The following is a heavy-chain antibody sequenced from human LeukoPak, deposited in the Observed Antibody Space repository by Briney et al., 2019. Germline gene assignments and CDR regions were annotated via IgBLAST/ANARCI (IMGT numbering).Heavy chain of an antibody. Sequence: SETLSLTCTVSGGSISSSSYYWGWIRQPPGKGLEWIGSIYYSGSTYYNPSLKSRVTISVDTSKNQFSLKLSSVTAADTAAYYCARPPTSYDSSPDAFDIWGQGTMVTVSS. CDR1: GGSISSSSYY. J-gene: IGHJ3*02. CDR2: IYYSGST. CDR3: ARPPTSYDSSPDAFDI. V-gene: IGHV4-39*01. D-gene: IGHD3-22*01.